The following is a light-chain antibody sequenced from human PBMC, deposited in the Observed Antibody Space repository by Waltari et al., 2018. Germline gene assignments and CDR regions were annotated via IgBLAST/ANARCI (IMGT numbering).Light chain of an antibody. J-gene: IGKJ5*01. V-gene: IGKV3-20*01. CDR2: GAS. Sequence: EIVLTQSPGTLSLSPGERATLSCRASQRVGSSYLAWYQQQPGQAPRLLIYGASSGATGGPDKFSGSGSGTDFTLTISRLEPEDFAVYYCQQYGSSSITFGQGTRLEIK. CDR1: QRVGSSY. CDR3: QQYGSSSIT.